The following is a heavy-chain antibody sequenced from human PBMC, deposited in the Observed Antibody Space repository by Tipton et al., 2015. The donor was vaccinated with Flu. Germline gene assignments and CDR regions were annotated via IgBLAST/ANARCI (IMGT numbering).Heavy chain of an antibody. J-gene: IGHJ5*02. Sequence: TLSLTCTVSGGSINRAGFYWSWIRQPAGKGLEWIGRAYISGSTNYNPSLKNRVAISIDTSKNQFYLRLSSVTAADTAVYYRARRDYSNYVSEPKNWFHPWGQGTLVTVSS. V-gene: IGHV4-61*02. D-gene: IGHD4-11*01. CDR1: GGSINRAGFY. CDR3: ARRDYSNYVSEPKNWFHP. CDR2: AYISGST.